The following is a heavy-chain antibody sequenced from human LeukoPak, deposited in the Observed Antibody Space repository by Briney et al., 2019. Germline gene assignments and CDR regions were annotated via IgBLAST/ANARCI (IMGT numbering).Heavy chain of an antibody. Sequence: SVKVSCKASGGTFSSYAISWVRQAPGQGLEWMGGIIPIFGTANYAQKFQGRVTITTDESTSTAYMELSSPRSEDTAVYYCARGEEVVPAAMRAYYYYYMDVWGKGTTVTVSS. J-gene: IGHJ6*03. CDR3: ARGEEVVPAAMRAYYYYYMDV. CDR2: IIPIFGTA. V-gene: IGHV1-69*05. D-gene: IGHD2-2*01. CDR1: GGTFSSYA.